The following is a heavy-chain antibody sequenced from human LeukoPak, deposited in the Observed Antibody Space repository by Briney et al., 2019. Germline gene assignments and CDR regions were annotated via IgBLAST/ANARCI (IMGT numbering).Heavy chain of an antibody. Sequence: PSETLSLTCTASGGSISSYYWSWIRQPPGKGLEWIGYIYYSGSTNCNPSLKSRVTISVDTSKNQFSLKLSSVTAADTAVYHCARHDAHGDYAMSDYWGQGTLVTVSS. CDR1: GGSISSYY. CDR3: ARHDAHGDYAMSDY. J-gene: IGHJ4*02. D-gene: IGHD4-17*01. V-gene: IGHV4-59*08. CDR2: IYYSGST.